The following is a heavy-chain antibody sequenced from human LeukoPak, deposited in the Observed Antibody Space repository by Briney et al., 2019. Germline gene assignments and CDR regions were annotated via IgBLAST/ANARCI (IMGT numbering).Heavy chain of an antibody. D-gene: IGHD3-22*01. V-gene: IGHV3-21*01. CDR3: ARLRGYYFDY. CDR1: GFTFSSYT. CDR2: ITSSSSHI. J-gene: IGHJ4*02. Sequence: GDSLTLSCAASGFTFSSYTMNWVRQAPGRGLEWVSSITSSSSHIYNPDSVKGGFTNYRDNAKNSLFLQMNSLGAEDTAVYYCARLRGYYFDYWGQGTLVTVSS.